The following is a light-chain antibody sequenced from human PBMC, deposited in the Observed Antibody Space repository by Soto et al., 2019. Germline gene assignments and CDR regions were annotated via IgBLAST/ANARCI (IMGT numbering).Light chain of an antibody. CDR3: QSYDSSLSGSV. Sequence: QSVLTQPPSVSGAPGQRVTISCTGSSSNIGAGYDVHWYQQLPGTAPKLLIYGNSNRPSGVPDRFSGSKSGTSASLAITGLHAEDEADYYCQSYDSSLSGSVFGGGTKVTV. J-gene: IGLJ3*02. CDR2: GNS. V-gene: IGLV1-40*01. CDR1: SSNIGAGYD.